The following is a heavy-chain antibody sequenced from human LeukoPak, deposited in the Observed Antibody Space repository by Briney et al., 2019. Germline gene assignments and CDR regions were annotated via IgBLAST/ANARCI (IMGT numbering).Heavy chain of an antibody. Sequence: GGSLRLSCAPSGFTFSSYAMSWVRQAPGKGLEWVSGISGSGGSTYYADSVKGRFIISRDNSKNTLYLQMNSLRVEDTAVYYCAKWDSATASYYYYMDVWGKGTTVTVSS. V-gene: IGHV3-23*01. CDR2: ISGSGGST. D-gene: IGHD2-21*02. CDR3: AKWDSATASYYYYMDV. CDR1: GFTFSSYA. J-gene: IGHJ6*03.